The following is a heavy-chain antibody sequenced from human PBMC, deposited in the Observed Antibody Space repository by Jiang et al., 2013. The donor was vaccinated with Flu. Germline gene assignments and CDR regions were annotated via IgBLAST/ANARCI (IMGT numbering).Heavy chain of an antibody. D-gene: IGHD3-3*01. V-gene: IGHV5-10-1*01. CDR3: ARTPQTPIFGVTHRQMRATDAFDI. CDR2: IDPHDSYT. CDR1: GNSFTSHW. J-gene: IGHJ3*02. Sequence: KSPGESLRISCEVSGNSFTSHWISWVRQLPGKGLEWMGRIDPHDSYTNFSPSFQGHVTISVDRSKNRAYLRWASLKASDTATYYCARTPQTPIFGVTHRQMRATDAFDIWGQGTMVTV.